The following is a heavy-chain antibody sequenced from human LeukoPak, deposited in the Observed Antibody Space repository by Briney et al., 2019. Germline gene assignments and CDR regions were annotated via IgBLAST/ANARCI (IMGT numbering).Heavy chain of an antibody. CDR2: ICGSGGTT. V-gene: IGHV3-23*01. Sequence: PGGSLRLSCAASGFTFSSYAMSWVRPAPGRGLEWGSVICGSGGTTYYADSVKGRFTISRDNSKNTLYLQMNSLRAEDTAVYYCAKDKAVIRDAFDIWGQGTMVTVSS. D-gene: IGHD2-21*01. CDR1: GFTFSSYA. J-gene: IGHJ3*02. CDR3: AKDKAVIRDAFDI.